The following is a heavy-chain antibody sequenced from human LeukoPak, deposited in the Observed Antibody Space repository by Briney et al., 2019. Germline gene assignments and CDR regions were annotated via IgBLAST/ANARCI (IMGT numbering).Heavy chain of an antibody. CDR2: IHTSGST. D-gene: IGHD3-10*01. J-gene: IGHJ4*02. Sequence: SETLSLTCTDTGSSVSAYYWSWIRQPAAKRLEWIGRIHTSGSTNYNPSLKSRVTMSVDTSKNQLSLKLSSVTAADTAVYYCAREAVHYGSGSHDYWGQGTLVTVSS. V-gene: IGHV4-4*07. CDR3: AREAVHYGSGSHDY. CDR1: GSSVSAYY.